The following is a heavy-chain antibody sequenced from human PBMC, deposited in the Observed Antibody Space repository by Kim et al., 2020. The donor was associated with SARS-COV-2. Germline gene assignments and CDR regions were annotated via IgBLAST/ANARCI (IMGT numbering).Heavy chain of an antibody. CDR3: TTYVPANRWYYYYGMDV. Sequence: VKGRFTISRDDSKNTLYLQMNSLKTEDTAVYYCTTYVPANRWYYYYGMDVWGQGTTVTVSS. V-gene: IGHV3-15*01. J-gene: IGHJ6*02. D-gene: IGHD2-2*01.